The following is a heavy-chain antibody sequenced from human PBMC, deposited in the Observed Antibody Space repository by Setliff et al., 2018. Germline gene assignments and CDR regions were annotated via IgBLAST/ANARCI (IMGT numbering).Heavy chain of an antibody. CDR3: ARERYFDY. Sequence: ASVKVSCKASGYTFAGYYIHWVRQAPGQGLEWMGWINPNSGGTNYAQKFQGRVIMTRNTSISTAYLELNTLRSDDTAVYYCARERYFDYWGQGTLVTVSS. V-gene: IGHV1-2*02. J-gene: IGHJ4*02. CDR2: INPNSGGT. CDR1: GYTFAGYY.